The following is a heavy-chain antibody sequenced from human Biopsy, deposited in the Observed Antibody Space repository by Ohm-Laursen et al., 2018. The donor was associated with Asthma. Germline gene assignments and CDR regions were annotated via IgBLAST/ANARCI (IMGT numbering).Heavy chain of an antibody. Sequence: SLRLSCAASGFDFSDYTMNWVRQAPGKGLEWVSSISGLSRFIYHATSLRGRFTISRDNAKRSLYLQMDSLRGEDTAVYYCSRDFTIGSGSPFHFWGRGTRVTVSS. CDR3: SRDFTIGSGSPFHF. CDR1: GFDFSDYT. V-gene: IGHV3-21*01. J-gene: IGHJ4*02. D-gene: IGHD3-10*01. CDR2: ISGLSRFI.